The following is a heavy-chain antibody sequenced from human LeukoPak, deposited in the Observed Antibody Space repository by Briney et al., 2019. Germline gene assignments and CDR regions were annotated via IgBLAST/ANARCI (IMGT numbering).Heavy chain of an antibody. Sequence: GGSLRLSCEASGFTFSGYWMHRVRQVPGKGLVWVSRVNTDGSTSYADSVKGRFTISRDNAKNTLYLQMNSLRAEDTAVYYCAKETNWNDAGRYFDYWGQGALVTVSS. V-gene: IGHV3-74*01. J-gene: IGHJ4*02. CDR3: AKETNWNDAGRYFDY. CDR1: GFTFSGYW. CDR2: VNTDGST. D-gene: IGHD1-20*01.